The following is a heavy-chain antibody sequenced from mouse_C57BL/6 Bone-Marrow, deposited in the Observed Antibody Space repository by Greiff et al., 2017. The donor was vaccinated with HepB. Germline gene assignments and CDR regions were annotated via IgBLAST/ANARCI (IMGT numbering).Heavy chain of an antibody. Sequence: EVQLQQSGPELVKPGDSVKISCKASGYSFTGYFMNWVMQSHGKSLEWIGRINPYNGDTFYNQKFKGKATLTVDKSSSTAHMELRSLTSEDSAVYYCARGPLLGLSTTVVAFPYAMDYWGQGTSVTVSS. CDR1: GYSFTGYF. V-gene: IGHV1-20*01. D-gene: IGHD1-1*01. CDR2: INPYNGDT. CDR3: ARGPLLGLSTTVVAFPYAMDY. J-gene: IGHJ4*01.